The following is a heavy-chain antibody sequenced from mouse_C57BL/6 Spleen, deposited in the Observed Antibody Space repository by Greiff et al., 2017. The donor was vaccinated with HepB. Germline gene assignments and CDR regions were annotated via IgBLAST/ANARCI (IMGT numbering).Heavy chain of an antibody. V-gene: IGHV5-4*01. Sequence: DVKLVESGGGLVKPGGSLKLSCAASGFTFSSYAMSWVRQTPEKRLEWVATISDGGSYTYYPDNVKGRFTISRDNAKNNLYLQMSHLKSEDTAMYYCAREDTPRRVFDYWGQGTTLTVSS. CDR2: ISDGGSYT. CDR1: GFTFSSYA. J-gene: IGHJ2*01. CDR3: AREDTPRRVFDY. D-gene: IGHD2-10*02.